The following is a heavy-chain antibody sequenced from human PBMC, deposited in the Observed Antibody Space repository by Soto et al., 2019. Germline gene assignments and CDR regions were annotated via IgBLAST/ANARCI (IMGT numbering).Heavy chain of an antibody. CDR1: GGSFSGYY. D-gene: IGHD3-3*01. CDR2: INHSGST. J-gene: IGHJ6*02. Sequence: PSETLSLTCAVYGGSFSGYYWSWIRQPPGKGLEWIGEINHSGSTNYNPSLKSRVTISVDTSKNQFSLKLSSVTAADTAVYYCARERYDFWSGYYSYYYGMDVWGQGTTVTVSS. V-gene: IGHV4-34*01. CDR3: ARERYDFWSGYYSYYYGMDV.